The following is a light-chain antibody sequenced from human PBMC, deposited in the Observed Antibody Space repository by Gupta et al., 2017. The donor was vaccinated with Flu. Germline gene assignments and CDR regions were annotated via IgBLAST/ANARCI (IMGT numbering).Light chain of an antibody. V-gene: IGLV5-37*01. Sequence: CTFPSDINVANYNIYWYQQKPGSPPRFLLYYYSDLDKGQGSGVPSRFSGSKDVSANTGILLISGLQSEDEADYFCVIWPSNAVVFGGGTKLTVL. CDR3: VIWPSNAVV. CDR2: YYSDLDK. CDR1: SDINVANYN. J-gene: IGLJ2*01.